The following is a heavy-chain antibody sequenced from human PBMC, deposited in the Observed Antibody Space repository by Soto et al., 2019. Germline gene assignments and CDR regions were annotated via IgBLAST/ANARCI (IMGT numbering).Heavy chain of an antibody. D-gene: IGHD3-22*01. CDR3: ASSGYDSSGYYSRPFDY. J-gene: IGHJ4*02. CDR2: INHSGST. CDR1: GGSFGGYY. Sequence: TSETLSLTCAVYGGSFGGYYWSWIRQPPGKGLEWIGEINHSGSTNYNPSLKSRVTISVDTSKNQFSLKLSSVTAADTAVYYCASSGYDSSGYYSRPFDYWGQGTLVTVSS. V-gene: IGHV4-34*01.